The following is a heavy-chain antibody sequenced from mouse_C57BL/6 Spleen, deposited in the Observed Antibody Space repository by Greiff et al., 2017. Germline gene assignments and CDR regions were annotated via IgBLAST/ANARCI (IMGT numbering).Heavy chain of an antibody. CDR1: GYTFTSYG. CDR3: ARRYYGSSYGKVYYAMDY. Sequence: VQLQQSGAELARPGASVKLSCKASGYTFTSYGISWVKQRTGQGLEWIGEIYPRSGNTYYNEKFKGKATLTADKSSSTAYMELRSLTSEDSAVYFCARRYYGSSYGKVYYAMDYWGQGTSVTVSS. CDR2: IYPRSGNT. J-gene: IGHJ4*01. D-gene: IGHD1-1*01. V-gene: IGHV1-81*01.